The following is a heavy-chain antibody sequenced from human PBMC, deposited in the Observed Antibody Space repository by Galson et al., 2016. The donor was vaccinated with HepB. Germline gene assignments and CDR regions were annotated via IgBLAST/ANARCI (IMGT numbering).Heavy chain of an antibody. CDR2: ISSGGGST. CDR1: GFTFSSYA. Sequence: SLRLSCAASGFTFSSYAMSWVRQAPGKGLEWVSAISSGGGSTYDADSVKGRFTISRDNSKNTLYLQMNSLRAEDTAVYYCAKVSGSYFESHGMDVWGQGTTVTVSS. J-gene: IGHJ6*02. V-gene: IGHV3-23*01. D-gene: IGHD1-26*01. CDR3: AKVSGSYFESHGMDV.